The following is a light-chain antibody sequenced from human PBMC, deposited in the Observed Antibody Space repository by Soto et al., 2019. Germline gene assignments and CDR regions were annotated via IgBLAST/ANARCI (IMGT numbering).Light chain of an antibody. Sequence: EIVMPLCPATLSVSPGERSTLSCMANQSVSSNLAWYQQKPGQAPRLLISGASTRATGIPDRFSGSGSGTEFTLTISILQSEDFASHYSQEFSTLLAITFAGGGNVDI. CDR1: QSVSSN. CDR3: QEFSTLLAIT. V-gene: IGKV3-15*01. CDR2: GAS. J-gene: IGKJ4*01.